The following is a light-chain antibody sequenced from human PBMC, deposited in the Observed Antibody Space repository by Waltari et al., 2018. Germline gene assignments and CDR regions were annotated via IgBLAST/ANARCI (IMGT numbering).Light chain of an antibody. CDR3: SSYTSTTTLV. J-gene: IGLJ2*01. CDR2: DVS. Sequence: QSALSQPASVSGSPGQSITTSCTGTSRDVGGYTYVSLYQHHPGRAPKLRLFDVSDLPSGISNRFSGSKSGNSASLTISGLQTEDEDDYHCSSYTSTTTLVFGGGTKVTVL. V-gene: IGLV2-14*03. CDR1: SRDVGGYTY.